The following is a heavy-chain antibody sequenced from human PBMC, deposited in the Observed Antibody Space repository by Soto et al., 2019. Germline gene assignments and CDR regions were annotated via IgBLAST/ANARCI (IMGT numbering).Heavy chain of an antibody. CDR1: GFTFSDYY. Sequence: PGGSLRLSCAASGFTFSDYYMSWIRQAPGKGLEWVSYISSSGSTIYYADSVKGRFTISRDNAKNSLYLQMNSLRAEDTAVYYCARSPQHCSSTSCWGIYYFDYWGQGTLVTSPQ. D-gene: IGHD2-2*01. CDR2: ISSSGSTI. J-gene: IGHJ4*02. CDR3: ARSPQHCSSTSCWGIYYFDY. V-gene: IGHV3-11*01.